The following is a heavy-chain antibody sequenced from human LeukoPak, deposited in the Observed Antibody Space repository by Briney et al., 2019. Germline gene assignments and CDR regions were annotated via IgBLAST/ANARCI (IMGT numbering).Heavy chain of an antibody. CDR3: ARVSFVWGQWLALPDWFDP. Sequence: EASVKVSCKASGYTFTSYGISWVRQAPGQGLEWMGWISAYNGNTNYAQKLQGRVTMTTDTSTSTAYMELRSLRSDDTAVYYCARVSFVWGQWLALPDWFDPWGQGTLVTVSS. CDR1: GYTFTSYG. D-gene: IGHD6-19*01. J-gene: IGHJ5*02. V-gene: IGHV1-18*01. CDR2: ISAYNGNT.